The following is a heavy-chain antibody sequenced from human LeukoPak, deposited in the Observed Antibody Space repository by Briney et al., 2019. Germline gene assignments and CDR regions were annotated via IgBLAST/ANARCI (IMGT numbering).Heavy chain of an antibody. CDR2: IYYSGST. CDR3: ARVGELYYFDY. Sequence: SETLSLTCTVSGGSISNYYWTWIRQPPGKGLEWIGYIYYSGSTNYNPSLKSRVSISVDTSNNQFSLKLNSVTAADTAVYYCARVGELYYFDYWGQGTLVTVSS. CDR1: GGSISNYY. D-gene: IGHD3-16*01. V-gene: IGHV4-59*08. J-gene: IGHJ4*02.